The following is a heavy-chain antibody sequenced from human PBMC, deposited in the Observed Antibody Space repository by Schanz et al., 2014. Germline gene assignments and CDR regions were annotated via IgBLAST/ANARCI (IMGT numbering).Heavy chain of an antibody. Sequence: QVQLIQSGAEVKKPGASVKVSCTASGYTFTSYDINWVRQAPGQGLEWLGWMNPNSGNPGFAQKFRGRVTMTRNTSMSTAYIELHILTSEDTAVYYCARGRTFDYWGQGTIRTVSS. V-gene: IGHV1-8*01. CDR3: ARGRTFDY. J-gene: IGHJ4*01. CDR1: GYTFTSYD. CDR2: MNPNSGNP.